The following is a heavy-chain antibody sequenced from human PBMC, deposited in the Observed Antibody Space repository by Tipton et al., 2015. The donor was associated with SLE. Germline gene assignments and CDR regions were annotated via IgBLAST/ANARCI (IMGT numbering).Heavy chain of an antibody. CDR3: ARSRIGLGYNYDMDA. CDR2: IYYSGST. D-gene: IGHD1-1*01. J-gene: IGHJ6*03. V-gene: IGHV4-39*07. Sequence: LRLSCTVSGGSIGSSTYYWGWIRQPPGKGLEWIGSIYYSGSTYYRPSLKSRVTISVDTSKNQFSLKLNSLTAADTAVYYCARSRIGLGYNYDMDAWGKGTTVTVSS. CDR1: GGSIGSSTYY.